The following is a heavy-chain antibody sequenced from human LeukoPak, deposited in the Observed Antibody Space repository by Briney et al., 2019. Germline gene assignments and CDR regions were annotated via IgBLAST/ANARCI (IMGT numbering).Heavy chain of an antibody. V-gene: IGHV3-48*04. CDR2: ISSSSSII. Sequence: GGSLRLSCAASGFTFSSYSMNWVRQAPGKGLEWVSYISSSSSIIYYADSVKGRFTISRDNAKNSLYLQMNSLRAEDTAVYYCARSTDYGDYYYYGMDVWGQGTTVTVSS. D-gene: IGHD4-17*01. CDR1: GFTFSSYS. CDR3: ARSTDYGDYYYYGMDV. J-gene: IGHJ6*02.